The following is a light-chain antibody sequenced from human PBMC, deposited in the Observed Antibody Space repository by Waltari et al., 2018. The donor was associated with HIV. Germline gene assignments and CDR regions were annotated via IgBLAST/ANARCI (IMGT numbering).Light chain of an antibody. CDR2: RNN. CDR3: ATWDDSLSGSL. Sequence: QSVLTQPPSASGPPGQRVTISCSGSSSNIGRNYVYWYQHPPGTAHKHHIYRNNQRPSGVPGRFAASRSGPSASLASSGLRSEDEADFYCATWDDSLSGSLFGGGTKLTVL. J-gene: IGLJ2*01. V-gene: IGLV1-47*01. CDR1: SSNIGRNY.